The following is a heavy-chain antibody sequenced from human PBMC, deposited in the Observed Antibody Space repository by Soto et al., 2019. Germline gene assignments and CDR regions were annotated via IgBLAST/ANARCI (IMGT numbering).Heavy chain of an antibody. J-gene: IGHJ6*02. CDR1: GITFSSNW. CDR3: ARQVHYGLDV. V-gene: IGHV3-74*01. CDR2: ISSDVSST. Sequence: EVQLVESGGGLVQPGGSLRLSCAASGITFSSNWMHWVRQAPGKGLVWVSRISSDVSSTNYADSVKGRFTVSRDNVENQVSPQMNSLRADDTAVYYCARQVHYGLDVWGQGTTVTVSS.